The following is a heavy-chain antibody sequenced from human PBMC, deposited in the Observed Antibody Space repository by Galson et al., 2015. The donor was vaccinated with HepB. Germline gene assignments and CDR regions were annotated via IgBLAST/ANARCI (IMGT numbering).Heavy chain of an antibody. Sequence: QSGAEVKEPGASVKVSCKASGYSFIDYYIHWVRQAPGQGLEWLGWNNPKNGATSYPQKFQGRVTMTTDTSTSTAYMELRSLRSDDTAVYYCARETLGDFWSGYHSFDYWGQGTLVTVSS. CDR3: ARETLGDFWSGYHSFDY. D-gene: IGHD3-3*01. J-gene: IGHJ4*02. CDR1: GYSFIDYY. V-gene: IGHV1-2*02. CDR2: NNPKNGAT.